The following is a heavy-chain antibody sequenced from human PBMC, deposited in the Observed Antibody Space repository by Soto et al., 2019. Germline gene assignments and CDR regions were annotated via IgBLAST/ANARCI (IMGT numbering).Heavy chain of an antibody. CDR2: ISGSGGST. CDR3: VKFPQQQLVRGYYFDY. Sequence: PGGSLRLSCVASGFTFSSYAMSWVRQAPGKGLEWVSAISGSGGSTYYADSVKGRFTISRDNSKNTLYLQMNSLRAEDTAVYYCVKFPQQQLVRGYYFDYWGQGTLVTVSS. J-gene: IGHJ4*02. CDR1: GFTFSSYA. V-gene: IGHV3-23*01. D-gene: IGHD6-13*01.